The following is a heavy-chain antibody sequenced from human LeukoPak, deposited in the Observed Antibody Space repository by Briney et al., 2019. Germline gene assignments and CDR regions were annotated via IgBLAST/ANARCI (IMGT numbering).Heavy chain of an antibody. V-gene: IGHV1-18*01. CDR1: GYTFTSYG. CDR2: ISAYNGNT. CDR3: ARAQTTVTTNWFDP. Sequence: AAAVKVSCKASGYTFTSYGISWVRQAPGQGLEWMGWISAYNGNTNYAQKLQGRVTMTTDTSTSTAYMELRSLRSDDTAVYYCARAQTTVTTNWFDPWGQGTLVTVSS. J-gene: IGHJ5*02. D-gene: IGHD4-17*01.